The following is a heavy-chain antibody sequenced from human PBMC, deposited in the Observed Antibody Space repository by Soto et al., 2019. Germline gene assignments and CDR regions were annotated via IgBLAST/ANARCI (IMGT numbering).Heavy chain of an antibody. CDR2: IYYSGST. J-gene: IGHJ6*03. V-gene: IGHV4-59*01. CDR1: GGSISSYY. CDR3: ASAPGYSSSWSGTDYYYYYYMDV. Sequence: SETLSLTCTVSGGSISSYYWSWIRQPPGKGLEWIGYIYYSGSTNYNPSLKSRVTISVDTSKNQFSLKLSSVTAADTAVYYCASAPGYSSSWSGTDYYYYYYMDVWGKGTTVTVSS. D-gene: IGHD6-13*01.